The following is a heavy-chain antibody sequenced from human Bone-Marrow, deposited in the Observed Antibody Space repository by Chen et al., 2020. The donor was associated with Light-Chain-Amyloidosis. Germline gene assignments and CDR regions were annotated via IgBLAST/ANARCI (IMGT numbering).Heavy chain of an antibody. CDR3: AKEMGIHNGAFDI. CDR2: ISSSSRST. CDR1: NFTFDVYT. J-gene: IGHJ3*02. V-gene: IGHV3-21*01. Sequence: EVHLVESGGGLVKPGGSLRLSCAGSNFTFDVYTMNWVRLTPGPGLEWVSAISSSSRSTYYADSVRGRFTTSRDNADNSLTLHMDDLRVEDTGVYFCAKEMGIHNGAFDIWGRGTVVTVSS. D-gene: IGHD2-8*01.